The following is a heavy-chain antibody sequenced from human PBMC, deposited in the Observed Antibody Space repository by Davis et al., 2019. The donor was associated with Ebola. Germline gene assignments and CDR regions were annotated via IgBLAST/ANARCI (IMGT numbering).Heavy chain of an antibody. V-gene: IGHV1-69*13. D-gene: IGHD6-6*01. Sequence: SVKVSCKASGGTFSSYAISWVRQAPGQGLEWMGGIIPIFGTANYAQKFQGRVTITADESTSTAYMELSSLRSEDTAVYYCAREWFSIAARGDFDIWGQGTMVTVSS. CDR3: AREWFSIAARGDFDI. J-gene: IGHJ3*02. CDR2: IIPIFGTA. CDR1: GGTFSSYA.